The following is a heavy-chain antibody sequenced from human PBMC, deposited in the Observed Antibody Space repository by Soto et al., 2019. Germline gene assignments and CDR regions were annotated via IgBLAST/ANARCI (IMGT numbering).Heavy chain of an antibody. CDR3: AREGRHIAARPWPYYYYSMDV. D-gene: IGHD6-6*01. Sequence: SVKVSCKASGGTFSSYAISWVRQAPGQGLEWMGGIIPIFGTANYAQKFQGRVTITADESTSTAYMELRSLRSEDTAVYYCAREGRHIAARPWPYYYYSMDVWGQGTTVTVSS. V-gene: IGHV1-69*13. CDR1: GGTFSSYA. J-gene: IGHJ6*02. CDR2: IIPIFGTA.